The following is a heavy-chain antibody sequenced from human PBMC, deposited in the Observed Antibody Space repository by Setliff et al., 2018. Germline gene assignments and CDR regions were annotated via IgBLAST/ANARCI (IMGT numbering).Heavy chain of an antibody. CDR2: IYYDGRT. D-gene: IGHD3-10*01. Sequence: ASETLSLTCTVSGASISSGGDFWSWIRQDPGKGPEWIGYIYYDGRTDYNPSLRSRVSISVDTSNQFSLKLSSVTAADSAVYYCAREKTQSRFGELGPHFDYWGQGIMVTVS. CDR3: AREKTQSRFGELGPHFDY. J-gene: IGHJ4*02. CDR1: GASISSGGDF. V-gene: IGHV4-31*03.